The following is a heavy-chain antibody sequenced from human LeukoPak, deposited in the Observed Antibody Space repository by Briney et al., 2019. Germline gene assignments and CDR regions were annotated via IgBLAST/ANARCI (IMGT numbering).Heavy chain of an antibody. Sequence: GGSLRLSCAGSGLTLSYYEINWFRQAPGKGLEWVSFTSRSDIFYADSVKGRFTISRDYAKNSLYLQMNSLRAEDTAIYFCVRDEVATWSGFDIWGQGTMVTVSS. J-gene: IGHJ3*02. D-gene: IGHD5-12*01. CDR1: GLTLSYYE. CDR3: VRDEVATWSGFDI. V-gene: IGHV3-48*03. CDR2: TSRSDI.